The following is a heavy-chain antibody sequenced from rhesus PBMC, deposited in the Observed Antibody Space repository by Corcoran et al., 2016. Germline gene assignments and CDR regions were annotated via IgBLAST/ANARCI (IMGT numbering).Heavy chain of an antibody. Sequence: QVQLQESGPGLVKPSENLSLTCAVSGGYVSSSNWWSWIRQPPGKGLEWIGYISGSSGCTYYHPSLQSRVTISTDTSKNQFSLKLSSVTAADTAVYYCARVKGNYDPWGQGVLVTVSS. CDR2: ISGSSGCT. D-gene: IGHD4-17*01. CDR1: GGYVSSSNW. J-gene: IGHJ4*01. CDR3: ARVKGNYDP. V-gene: IGHV4-65*01.